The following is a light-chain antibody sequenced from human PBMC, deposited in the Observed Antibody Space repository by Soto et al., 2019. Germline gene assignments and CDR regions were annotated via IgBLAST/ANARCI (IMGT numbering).Light chain of an antibody. J-gene: IGKJ1*01. Sequence: DIQLTQSPSFLSSSVGDRVTITYRASQGISSYLAWYQQKPGNAPKLLIYAASTVQSGVPSRFSGSGSGTAFTLTISNLKPEDFATYSGRHLNSYPVTFGQGTKVEIK. CDR2: AAS. CDR3: RHLNSYPVT. CDR1: QGISSY. V-gene: IGKV1-9*01.